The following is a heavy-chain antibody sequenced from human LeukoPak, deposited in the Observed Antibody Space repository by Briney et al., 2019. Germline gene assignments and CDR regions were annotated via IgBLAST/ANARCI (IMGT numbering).Heavy chain of an antibody. D-gene: IGHD1-26*01. CDR2: IKSKTDGGTT. J-gene: IGHJ6*03. V-gene: IGHV3-15*01. CDR1: GFTFSNAW. Sequence: GGSLRLSCAASGFTFSNAWMSWVRQAPGKGLEWVGRIKSKTDGGTTDYAAPVKGRFTISRDDSKNTLYLQMNSLKTEDTAVYYCTTVSIVGATTGVYYYYYMDVWGKGTTVTVSS. CDR3: TTVSIVGATTGVYYYYYMDV.